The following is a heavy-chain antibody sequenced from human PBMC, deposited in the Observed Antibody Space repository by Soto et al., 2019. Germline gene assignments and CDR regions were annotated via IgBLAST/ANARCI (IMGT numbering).Heavy chain of an antibody. Sequence: SETLSLTCTVSGGSISSGGYYWSWIRQHPGKGLEWIGYIYYSGSTYYNPSLKSRVTISVDTSKNQFSLKLSSVTAADTAVYYCASVSSWYQNFDYWGQGTLVTVSS. CDR2: IYYSGST. CDR3: ASVSSWYQNFDY. J-gene: IGHJ4*02. D-gene: IGHD6-13*01. V-gene: IGHV4-31*03. CDR1: GGSISSGGYY.